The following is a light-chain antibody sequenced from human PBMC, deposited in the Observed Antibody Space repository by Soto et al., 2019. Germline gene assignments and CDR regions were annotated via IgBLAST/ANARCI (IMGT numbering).Light chain of an antibody. J-gene: IGKJ4*01. CDR1: QSVSSN. V-gene: IGKV3-15*01. Sequence: MTQSPSALSASVGDRVTITCRSSQSVSSNLAWYQQKPGQAPRLLIYGASTRATGIPARFSGSGSGTDFTLTISRLEPEDFALYYCQQYGNSPLTFGGGTKVDIK. CDR2: GAS. CDR3: QQYGNSPLT.